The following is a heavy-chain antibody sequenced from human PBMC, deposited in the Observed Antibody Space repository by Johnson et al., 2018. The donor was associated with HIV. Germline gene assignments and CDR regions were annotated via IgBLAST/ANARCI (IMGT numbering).Heavy chain of an antibody. CDR2: IWYDGSNN. CDR1: GFTFSNYA. Sequence: QVQLVESGGGVVQPGRSLRLSCAASGFTFSNYAMHWVRQAPGKGLEWVAVIWYDGSNNYYADSVKGRFTISKDNSRNTLFLHMNSLRADDTDVYYCAIGRGEFWSGSYTSGFDIWGQGTMVTVSS. J-gene: IGHJ3*02. D-gene: IGHD3-3*01. CDR3: AIGRGEFWSGSYTSGFDI. V-gene: IGHV3-33*01.